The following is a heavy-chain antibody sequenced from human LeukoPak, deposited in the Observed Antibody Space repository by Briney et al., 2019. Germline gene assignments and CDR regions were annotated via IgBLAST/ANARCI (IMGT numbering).Heavy chain of an antibody. J-gene: IGHJ4*02. Sequence: PSETLSLTCTVSGGSISSSSYYWGWIRQPPGKGLEWIESIYYSGGTYYNPSLKSRVTISVDTSKNQFSLKLSSVTAADTAVYYCASGEVAGRLVPSDWGQGTLVTVSP. V-gene: IGHV4-39*01. CDR3: ASGEVAGRLVPSD. CDR2: IYYSGGT. CDR1: GGSISSSSYY. D-gene: IGHD6-6*01.